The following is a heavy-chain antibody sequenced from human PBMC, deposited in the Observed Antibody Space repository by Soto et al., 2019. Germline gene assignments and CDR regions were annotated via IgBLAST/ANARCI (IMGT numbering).Heavy chain of an antibody. V-gene: IGHV1-18*01. Sequence: QIHLVQSGAEVKKPGASVKVSCKASGYTFSSYHITWVRQAPGQGLEWMGWISAYNGNTNYAQNLQGRVTMTTDPSTSTAYMELRSLRSDDTAVYYCARDLPPVDYWGQGTLVTVSS. J-gene: IGHJ4*02. CDR1: GYTFSSYH. CDR2: ISAYNGNT. CDR3: ARDLPPVDY.